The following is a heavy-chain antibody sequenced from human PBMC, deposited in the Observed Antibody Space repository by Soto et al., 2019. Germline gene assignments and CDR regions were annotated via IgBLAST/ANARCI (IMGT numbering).Heavy chain of an antibody. CDR1: GGSISSSNW. V-gene: IGHV4-4*02. J-gene: IGHJ6*02. Sequence: SETLSLTCAVSGGSISSSNWWSWVRQPPGKGLEWIGEIYHSGSTNYNPSLKSRVTISVDKSKNQFSLKLSSVTAADTAVYYCARTEAARRQVVRDYYYGMDVWGQGTTVTVSS. CDR2: IYHSGST. CDR3: ARTEAARRQVVRDYYYGMDV. D-gene: IGHD6-6*01.